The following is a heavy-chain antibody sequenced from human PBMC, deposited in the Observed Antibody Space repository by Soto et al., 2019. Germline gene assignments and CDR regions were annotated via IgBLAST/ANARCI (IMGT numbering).Heavy chain of an antibody. J-gene: IGHJ4*02. V-gene: IGHV3-21*01. CDR3: ARGTNYYDSSVYYGY. D-gene: IGHD3-22*01. Sequence: EVQLVESGGGLVKPGGSLRLSCAASGFTFSSYSMNWVRQAPGKGLQWVSSISSSSTYIYYADSVKGRFTISRDNAXXSLYLQMNSLRAEDTAVYYCARGTNYYDSSVYYGYWGQGTLVTVSS. CDR1: GFTFSSYS. CDR2: ISSSSTYI.